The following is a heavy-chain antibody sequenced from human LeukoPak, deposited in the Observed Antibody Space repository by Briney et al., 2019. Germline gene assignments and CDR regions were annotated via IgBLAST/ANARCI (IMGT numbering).Heavy chain of an antibody. D-gene: IGHD3-22*01. V-gene: IGHV4-59*12. J-gene: IGHJ3*02. CDR3: ARLTIVVVAFDI. Sequence: SETLSLTCTVSGGSISSYYWSWIRQPPGKGLEWIGYIYYSGSTNYNPSLKSRVTISVDTSKNQFSLKLSSVTAADTAVYYCARLTIVVVAFDIWGQGTMVTVSS. CDR2: IYYSGST. CDR1: GGSISSYY.